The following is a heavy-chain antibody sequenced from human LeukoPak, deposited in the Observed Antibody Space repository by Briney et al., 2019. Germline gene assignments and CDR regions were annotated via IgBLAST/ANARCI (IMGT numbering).Heavy chain of an antibody. CDR2: INPNSGGT. J-gene: IGHJ4*02. Sequence: ASVKVSCKASGYTFTGYYMHWVRQAPGQGLEWMGWINPNSGGTNYAQKFQGRVTMTRDTSISTAYMELSRLRSGDTAVYYCARGVGGGWFGELANDYWGQGTLVTVSS. D-gene: IGHD3-10*01. CDR1: GYTFTGYY. CDR3: ARGVGGGWFGELANDY. V-gene: IGHV1-2*02.